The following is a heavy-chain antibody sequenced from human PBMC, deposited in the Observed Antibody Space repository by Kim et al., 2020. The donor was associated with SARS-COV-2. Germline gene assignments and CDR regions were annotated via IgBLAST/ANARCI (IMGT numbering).Heavy chain of an antibody. V-gene: IGHV1-3*04. CDR3: SGVDNTRTQITMH. Sequence: ASVKVSCKISGYTLTNYIVHWVLQAPGQRLEWLGWINTGTGDTRYSQRFQGRVTITRGTSANTAYMELRGLRSEDTAVYNCSGVDNTRTQITMHW. CDR1: GYTLTNYI. J-gene: IGHJ1*01. D-gene: IGHD3-10*01. CDR2: INTGTGDT.